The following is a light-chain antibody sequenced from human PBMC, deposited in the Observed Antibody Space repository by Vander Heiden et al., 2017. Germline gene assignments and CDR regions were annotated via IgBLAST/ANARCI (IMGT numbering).Light chain of an antibody. CDR3: SSYTSSSTNV. CDR1: SSDVGGYNY. Sequence: QSALTQPASVSGSPGQSTIISCTGTSSDVGGYNYVSWYQQHPGKAPKLMIYEVSNRPSGVSNRFSGSKSGNTASLTISGLQAEDEADYYCSSYTSSSTNVFGTGTKVTVL. CDR2: EVS. V-gene: IGLV2-14*01. J-gene: IGLJ1*01.